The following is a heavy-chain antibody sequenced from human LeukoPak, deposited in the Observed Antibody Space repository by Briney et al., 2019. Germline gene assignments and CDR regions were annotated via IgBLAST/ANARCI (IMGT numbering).Heavy chain of an antibody. J-gene: IGHJ4*02. V-gene: IGHV3-66*01. D-gene: IGHD3-10*01. Sequence: GGSLRLSCAASGFTVSSNYMSWIRQAPGKGLEWVSVIYSGSSTYYADSVKGRFTISRDNSKNTLYLQMNSLRAEDTAVYYCARDSGAHQAPFDYWGQGTLVTVSS. CDR1: GFTVSSNY. CDR3: ARDSGAHQAPFDY. CDR2: IYSGSST.